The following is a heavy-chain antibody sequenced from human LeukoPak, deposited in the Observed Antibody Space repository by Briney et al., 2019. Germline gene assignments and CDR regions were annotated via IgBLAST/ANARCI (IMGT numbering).Heavy chain of an antibody. J-gene: IGHJ6*02. Sequence: SETLSLTCTVSGGSISSYYWNWIRQPPGKGLEWIGYIYYSGSTNYNPSLKSRVTISVDTSKNQFSLKLSSVTAADTAVYYCARGPGIKWLHYYYGMDVWGQGTTVTVSS. CDR2: IYYSGST. CDR3: ARGPGIKWLHYYYGMDV. D-gene: IGHD5-12*01. CDR1: GGSISSYY. V-gene: IGHV4-59*01.